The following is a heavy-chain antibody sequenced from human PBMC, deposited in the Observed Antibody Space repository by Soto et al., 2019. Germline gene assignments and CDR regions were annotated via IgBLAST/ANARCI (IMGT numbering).Heavy chain of an antibody. D-gene: IGHD3-10*01. Sequence: QVQLQESGPGLVKPSQTLSLTCTVSGGSISSGGYYWSWIRQHPGKGLEWIGYIYYSGGTYYNPSLKRRVTLSVDTSKNQFSLKLSSVTAADTAVYYCARGVTLVRGVIHTPYFDYWGQGALVTVSS. J-gene: IGHJ4*02. CDR2: IYYSGGT. CDR3: ARGVTLVRGVIHTPYFDY. CDR1: GGSISSGGYY. V-gene: IGHV4-31*03.